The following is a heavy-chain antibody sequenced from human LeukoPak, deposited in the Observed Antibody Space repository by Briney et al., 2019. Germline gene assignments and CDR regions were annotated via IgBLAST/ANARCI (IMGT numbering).Heavy chain of an antibody. CDR1: GGSLTGYY. CDR2: INYSGST. V-gene: IGHV4-34*01. CDR3: TRGRRIAAAAHYYYGLDV. D-gene: IGHD6-13*01. J-gene: IGHJ6*02. Sequence: SETLSLTCAVYGGSLTGYYWTWIRQAPGKGLEWIGEINYSGSTNYNPSLKSRVTISVDTSKNQFSLKLSSVTAADTAVYYCTRGRRIAAAAHYYYGLDVWGQGTTVTVSS.